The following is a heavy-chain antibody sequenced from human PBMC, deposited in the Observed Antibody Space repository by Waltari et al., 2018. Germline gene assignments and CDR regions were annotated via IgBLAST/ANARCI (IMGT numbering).Heavy chain of an antibody. CDR3: ARDEVGATISYYYYGMDV. Sequence: QVQLVQSGAEVKKPGASVQVSCKASGYTFTGYYLHWGPQAPGPGLEWMGWINPNSGGTNYAQKFQGRVTMTRDTSISTAYMELSRLRSDDTAVYYCARDEVGATISYYYYGMDVWGQGTTVTVSS. D-gene: IGHD1-26*01. CDR1: GYTFTGYY. V-gene: IGHV1-2*02. CDR2: INPNSGGT. J-gene: IGHJ6*02.